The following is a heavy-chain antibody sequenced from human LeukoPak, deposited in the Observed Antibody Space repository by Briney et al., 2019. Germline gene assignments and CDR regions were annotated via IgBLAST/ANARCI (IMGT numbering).Heavy chain of an antibody. CDR1: GFTFSSYA. Sequence: GGSLRLSCAASGFTFSSYAMSWVRQAPGKGLEWVSAISGSGGSTYYADSVKGLFTISRDNSKNTLYLQMNSLRAEDTAVYYCAKDVDYYDSSGYYSDAFDIWGQGTMVTVSS. CDR2: ISGSGGST. D-gene: IGHD3-22*01. J-gene: IGHJ3*02. V-gene: IGHV3-23*01. CDR3: AKDVDYYDSSGYYSDAFDI.